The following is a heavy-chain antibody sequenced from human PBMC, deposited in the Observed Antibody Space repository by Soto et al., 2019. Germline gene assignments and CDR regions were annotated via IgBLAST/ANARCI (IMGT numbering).Heavy chain of an antibody. Sequence: EVQLVESGGGQVKPGGSLRLSCAASGFTFSSYSMNWVRQAPGKGLEWVSSISSSSSYIYYADSVKGRFTISRDNAKNSLYLQMNSLRAEDTAVYYCARVAAAGDYYYYYMDVWGKGTTVTVSS. CDR1: GFTFSSYS. V-gene: IGHV3-21*01. CDR2: ISSSSSYI. J-gene: IGHJ6*03. CDR3: ARVAAAGDYYYYYMDV. D-gene: IGHD6-13*01.